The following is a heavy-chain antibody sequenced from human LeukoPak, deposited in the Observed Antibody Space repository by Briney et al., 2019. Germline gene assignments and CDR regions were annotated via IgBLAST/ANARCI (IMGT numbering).Heavy chain of an antibody. D-gene: IGHD2-2*01. CDR3: ARYSGSCKPWEYFQH. CDR1: GFTVSSNY. Sequence: GGSLRLSCAASGFTVSSNYMSWVRQAPGKGLEWVSVIYSGGSTYYADSVKGRFTISRDNSKNTLYLQMNSLRAEDTAVYYCARYSGSCKPWEYFQHWGQGTLVTVSS. V-gene: IGHV3-53*01. J-gene: IGHJ1*01. CDR2: IYSGGST.